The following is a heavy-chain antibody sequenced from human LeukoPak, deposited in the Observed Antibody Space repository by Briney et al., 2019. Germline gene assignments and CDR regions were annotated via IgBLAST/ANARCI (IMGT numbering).Heavy chain of an antibody. J-gene: IGHJ4*02. D-gene: IGHD3-16*02. CDR1: GFTFSSFG. CDR3: ARDRLRLGELSTLDY. Sequence: GSLRLSCAASGFTFSSFGMHWVRQAPGKGLEWVAVIWYDGSNKYYADSVKGRFTISRDNSKNTLYLQMNSLRAEDTAVYYCARDRLRLGELSTLDYWGQGTLVTVSS. CDR2: IWYDGSNK. V-gene: IGHV3-33*01.